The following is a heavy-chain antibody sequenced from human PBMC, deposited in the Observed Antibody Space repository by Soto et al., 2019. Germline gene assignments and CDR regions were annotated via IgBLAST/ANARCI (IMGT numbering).Heavy chain of an antibody. J-gene: IGHJ6*02. CDR2: ISHDGGT. CDR3: ARGQLVWYGDLTPYYRDMDV. CDR1: GGSFDDFY. Sequence: LSLTCAFYGGSFDDFYWSWVRQSPGKGLEWIGEISHDGGTNYSPSLASRISISADTSKNQFSLHLKSVTAADTGLYYCARGQLVWYGDLTPYYRDMDVWGQGTTVTVSS. D-gene: IGHD3-10*01. V-gene: IGHV4-34*01.